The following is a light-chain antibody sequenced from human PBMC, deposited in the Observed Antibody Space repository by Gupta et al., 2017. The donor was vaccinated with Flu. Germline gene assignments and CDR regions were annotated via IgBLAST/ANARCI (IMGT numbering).Light chain of an antibody. CDR3: QQTYITLGT. CDR2: GAS. CDR1: QNINTY. Sequence: DIQMTQSPSSLSASVGDRVTITCRASQNINTYLNWYQQKPGKAPKFLIYGASTLQSGVPSRFSGSGSGTDFTLTINGLQPEDFATYYCQQTYITLGTFGHGTKVDIK. V-gene: IGKV1-39*01. J-gene: IGKJ3*01.